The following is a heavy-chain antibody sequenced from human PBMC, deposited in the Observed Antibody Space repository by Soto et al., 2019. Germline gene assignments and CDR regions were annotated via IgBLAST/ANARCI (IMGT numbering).Heavy chain of an antibody. CDR2: ISSSSSYI. V-gene: IGHV3-21*01. D-gene: IGHD6-13*01. J-gene: IGHJ6*02. CDR3: ARDRIAAAGPDYYYGMDV. Sequence: EVQLVESGGGLVKPGGSLRLSCAASGFTFSSYSMNWVRQAPGKGLEWVSSISSSSSYIYYADSVKGRFTISRDNAKNSLYLQMNSLRAEDTAVYYCARDRIAAAGPDYYYGMDVWGQGTTVTVSS. CDR1: GFTFSSYS.